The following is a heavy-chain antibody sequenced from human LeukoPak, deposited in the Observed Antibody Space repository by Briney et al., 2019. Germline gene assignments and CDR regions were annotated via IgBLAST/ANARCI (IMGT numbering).Heavy chain of an antibody. CDR2: ISSSSTYI. V-gene: IGHV3-21*01. Sequence: GGSLRLSCAASGFTFSSSSINWVRRAPGKGLEWVSSISSSSTYIYYADSVKGRFTISRDNAKNSLYLQMNSLRGEDTAVYYCARALFWQQLVHYYFDYWGQGTLVTVSS. J-gene: IGHJ4*02. D-gene: IGHD6-13*01. CDR3: ARALFWQQLVHYYFDY. CDR1: GFTFSSSS.